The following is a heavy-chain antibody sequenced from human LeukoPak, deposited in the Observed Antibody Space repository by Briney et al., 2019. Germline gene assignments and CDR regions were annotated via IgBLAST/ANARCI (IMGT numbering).Heavy chain of an antibody. D-gene: IGHD1-26*01. J-gene: IGHJ5*02. CDR1: GGSISSSSYY. V-gene: IGHV4-39*01. Sequence: SGTLSLTCAVSGGSISSSSYYWGWIRQPPGKGLEWIGSIYYSGITYYNPSLKSRVTISVDTSKNQFSLKLSSVTAADTAVYYCARSGSYSFWFDPWGQGTLVTVSS. CDR2: IYYSGIT. CDR3: ARSGSYSFWFDP.